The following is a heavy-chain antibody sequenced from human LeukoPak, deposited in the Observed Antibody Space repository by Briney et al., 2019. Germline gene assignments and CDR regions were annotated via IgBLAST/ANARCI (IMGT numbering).Heavy chain of an antibody. CDR2: IYYSGST. J-gene: IGHJ6*03. Sequence: PSETLSLTCTVSGGSISSSSYYWGWIRQPPGKGLEWIGSIYYSGSTYYNPSLKSRVTISVDTSKSQFSLKLSSVTAADTAVYYCARLYVYYYYMDVWGKGTTVTVSS. CDR1: GGSISSSSYY. D-gene: IGHD3-16*01. CDR3: ARLYVYYYYMDV. V-gene: IGHV4-39*01.